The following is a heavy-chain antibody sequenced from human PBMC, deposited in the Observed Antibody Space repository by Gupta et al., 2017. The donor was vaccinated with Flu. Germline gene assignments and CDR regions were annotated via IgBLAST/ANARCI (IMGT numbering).Heavy chain of an antibody. V-gene: IGHV3-23*01. CDR1: GFTYAGFA. CDR3: AKVGRDNGDYFYFDF. D-gene: IGHD4-17*01. J-gene: IGHJ4*02. CDR2: ISGSGGSK. Sequence: EVLLLDSGGGLVQPGGSLRLSCAASGFTYAGFAMSWVRQAPGKGLEWVSSISGSGGSKYYAESVNGRFTISRDNSKNTLYLQMNSLRAEDTAVYYCAKVGRDNGDYFYFDFWGQGTLVTVSS.